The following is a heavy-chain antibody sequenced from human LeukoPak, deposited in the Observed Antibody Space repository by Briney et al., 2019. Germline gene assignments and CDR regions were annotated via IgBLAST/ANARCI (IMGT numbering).Heavy chain of an antibody. Sequence: SGTLSLTCAVSGGSISGSDWWSWVRQPPGQGLEWIGEIYHSGSTNYNPSLKSRVTISVDKSKNQFSLKLSSVTAADTAVYYCARNGGNSDFDYWGQGTLVTVSS. CDR1: GGSISGSDW. D-gene: IGHD4-23*01. CDR2: IYHSGST. J-gene: IGHJ4*02. CDR3: ARNGGNSDFDY. V-gene: IGHV4-4*02.